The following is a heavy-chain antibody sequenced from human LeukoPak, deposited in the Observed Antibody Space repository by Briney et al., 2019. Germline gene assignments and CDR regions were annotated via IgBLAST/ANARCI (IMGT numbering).Heavy chain of an antibody. D-gene: IGHD4-23*01. CDR2: IWYDGSNK. J-gene: IGHJ4*02. V-gene: IGHV3-33*01. Sequence: GGSLRLSCAASGFTFSDYGMHWVRQAPGKGLEWVAVIWYDGSNKYYADSVKGRFTISRDNSKNSLYLQMNSLRAEDTAVYYCARAPSGGNSRYFDYWGQGTLVTVSS. CDR1: GFTFSDYG. CDR3: ARAPSGGNSRYFDY.